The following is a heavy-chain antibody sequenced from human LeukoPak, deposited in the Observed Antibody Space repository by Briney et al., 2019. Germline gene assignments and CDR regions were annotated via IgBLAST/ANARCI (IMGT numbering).Heavy chain of an antibody. CDR2: TYYSGST. D-gene: IGHD3-9*01. V-gene: IGHV4-59*01. CDR3: ARVPIISTYYYYYYMDV. CDR1: GGSISSYY. J-gene: IGHJ6*03. Sequence: PSETLSLTCTVSGGSISSYYWSWIRQPPGKGLEWIGYTYYSGSTNYNPSLKSRVTISVDTSKNQFSLKLSSVTAADTAVYYCARVPIISTYYYYYYMDVWGKGTTVTVSS.